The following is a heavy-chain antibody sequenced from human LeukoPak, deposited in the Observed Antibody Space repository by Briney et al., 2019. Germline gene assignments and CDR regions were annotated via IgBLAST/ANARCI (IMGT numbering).Heavy chain of an antibody. Sequence: SQTLSLTCAVSGASITSSHWWSWARQPPGKGLEWIGEIHDSGTTNYKPSLKSRVTMSLDKSNNQIPLKLKSVTPADTAVYYCATYCYGDYATHYFDFWGQGTLVTVSS. D-gene: IGHD4-17*01. V-gene: IGHV4-4*02. CDR3: ATYCYGDYATHYFDF. J-gene: IGHJ4*02. CDR2: IHDSGTT. CDR1: GASITSSHW.